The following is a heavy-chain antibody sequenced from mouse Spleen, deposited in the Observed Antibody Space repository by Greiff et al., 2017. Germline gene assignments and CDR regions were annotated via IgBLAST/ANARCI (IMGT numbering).Heavy chain of an antibody. Sequence: QVQLQQPGAELVMPGASVKLSCKASGYTFTSYWMHWVKQRPGQGLEWIGEIDPSDSYTNYNQKFKGKATLTVDKSSSTAYMQLSSLTSEDSAVYYCARGGYDRGAWFAYWGQGTLVTVSA. CDR3: ARGGYDRGAWFAY. CDR2: IDPSDSYT. J-gene: IGHJ3*01. D-gene: IGHD2-3*01. V-gene: IGHV1-69*01. CDR1: GYTFTSYW.